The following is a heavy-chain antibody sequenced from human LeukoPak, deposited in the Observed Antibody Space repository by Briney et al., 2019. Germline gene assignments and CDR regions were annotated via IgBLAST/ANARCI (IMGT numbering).Heavy chain of an antibody. D-gene: IGHD3-3*01. CDR1: GFTFSSYG. V-gene: IGHV3-30*02. CDR3: AKEGVYDFWSGYYTGTPYFDY. Sequence: GGSLRLSCAASGFTFSSYGMHWVRQAPGKGLEWVAFIRYDGSNKYYADSVKGRFTISRDNSKNTLYLQMNSLRAEDTAVYYCAKEGVYDFWSGYYTGTPYFDYWGQGTLVTVSS. J-gene: IGHJ4*02. CDR2: IRYDGSNK.